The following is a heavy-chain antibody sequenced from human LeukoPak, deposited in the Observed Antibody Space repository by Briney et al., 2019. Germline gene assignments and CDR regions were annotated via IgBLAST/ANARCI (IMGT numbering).Heavy chain of an antibody. J-gene: IGHJ4*02. CDR2: ISAYNGNT. V-gene: IGHV1-18*01. D-gene: IGHD3-3*01. CDR1: GYTFTSYG. Sequence: ASVKVSCKASGYTFTSYGISWVRQAPGQGLEWMGWISAYNGNTNYAQKLQGRVTMTTDTSTSTAYMELRSLRSDDTAVYYCARDKGITIFGVVIIDPDYWGQGTLVTVSS. CDR3: ARDKGITIFGVVIIDPDY.